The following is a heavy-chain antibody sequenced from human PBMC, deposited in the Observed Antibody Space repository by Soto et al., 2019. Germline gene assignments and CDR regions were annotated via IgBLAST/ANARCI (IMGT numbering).Heavy chain of an antibody. V-gene: IGHV1-69*01. CDR3: AIGASLCYPYHFDS. CDR2: IIPYYNTL. Sequence: QAQVVQSGAEVRKPGSSVKLSCKASEGTFNSYAIAWVRQAPGQGLEWMGGIIPYYNTLNYAQKFQDRNTNNADDFTNAAYKERGSQYSDDTAVYVCAIGASLCYPYHFDSGAQGTLVTVSS. J-gene: IGHJ4*02. D-gene: IGHD3-16*01. CDR1: EGTFNSYA.